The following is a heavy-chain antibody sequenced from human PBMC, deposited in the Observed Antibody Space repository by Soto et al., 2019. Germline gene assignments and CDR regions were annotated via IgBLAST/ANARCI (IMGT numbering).Heavy chain of an antibody. Sequence: QVQLQESGPGLVKPSQTLSITCTVSGDSVSGGDSYWSWIRQPPGKALEWIGYTSFSGYTSYNPSLKSRVTISVDMSKSQFSLRLTSVTAADTAIYYCVTGVNSYHYAMSGPGTFDKWGQGTLVSVSS. CDR1: GDSVSGGDSY. CDR3: VTGVNSYHYAMSGPGTFDK. CDR2: TSFSGYT. J-gene: IGHJ4*02. V-gene: IGHV4-30-4*01. D-gene: IGHD3-10*01.